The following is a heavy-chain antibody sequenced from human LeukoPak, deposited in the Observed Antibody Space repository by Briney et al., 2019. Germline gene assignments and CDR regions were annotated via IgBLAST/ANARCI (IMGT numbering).Heavy chain of an antibody. V-gene: IGHV3-11*06. D-gene: IGHD3-10*01. Sequence: KPGGSLRLSCAASGFTFSDYYMNWIRQAPGKGLEWVSYISSSGSYTNYADSVKGRLTISRDNAKNSLYLQMNSLRAEDTAVYYCARSMVRGGPFDYWGQGTLVTVSS. CDR1: GFTFSDYY. CDR2: ISSSGSYT. J-gene: IGHJ4*02. CDR3: ARSMVRGGPFDY.